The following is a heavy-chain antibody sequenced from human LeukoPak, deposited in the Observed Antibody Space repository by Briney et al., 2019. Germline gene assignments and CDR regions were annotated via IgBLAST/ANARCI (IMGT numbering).Heavy chain of an antibody. Sequence: GGSLRLSCAAYGFTVSSNYMRWVRQDPGKGMEGGSVIYSGGRTYYADPVRGRFTISRDNSKNRLYVKRKSLRAEDTAVYYCVRGGFYSSNWGQGTLVTVSS. CDR3: VRGGFYSSN. CDR1: GFTVSSNY. V-gene: IGHV3-53*01. J-gene: IGHJ4*02. D-gene: IGHD3-22*01. CDR2: IYSGGRT.